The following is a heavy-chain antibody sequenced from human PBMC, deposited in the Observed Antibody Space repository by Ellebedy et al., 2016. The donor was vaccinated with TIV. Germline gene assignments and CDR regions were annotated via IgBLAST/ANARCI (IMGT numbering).Heavy chain of an antibody. J-gene: IGHJ4*02. V-gene: IGHV4-34*12. Sequence: SETLSLTCAVYGGSLSGYYWSWIRQPPGKGLEWIGEIIQSGTMNYSPSLKSRVTISVDTSKNQFSLRLSSVTAADTAVYYCARQNYWGQGTLVTVSS. CDR3: ARQNY. CDR2: IIQSGTM. CDR1: GGSLSGYY.